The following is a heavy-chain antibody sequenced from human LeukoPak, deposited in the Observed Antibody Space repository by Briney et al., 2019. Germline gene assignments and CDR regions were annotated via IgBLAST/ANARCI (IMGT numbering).Heavy chain of an antibody. CDR2: FDPEDGET. Sequence: ASVKVSCKASGYTFTGYYMHWVRQAPGQGLEWMGGFDPEDGETIYAQKFQGRVTMTEDTSTDTAYMELSSLRSEDTAVYYCATDRGGVYCSSTSCYIRDYWGQGTLVTVSS. D-gene: IGHD2-2*02. J-gene: IGHJ4*02. CDR3: ATDRGGVYCSSTSCYIRDY. V-gene: IGHV1-24*01. CDR1: GYTFTGYY.